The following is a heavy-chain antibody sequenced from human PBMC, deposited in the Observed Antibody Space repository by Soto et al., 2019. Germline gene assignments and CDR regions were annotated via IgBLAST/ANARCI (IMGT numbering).Heavy chain of an antibody. CDR1: GFTFSSYW. CDR3: ARDQSSIYDFWSGYFDY. V-gene: IGHV3-7*01. CDR2: IKQDGSEK. J-gene: IGHJ4*02. Sequence: PGGSLRLSCAASGFTFSSYWMSWVRQAPGKGLEWVANIKQDGSEKYYVDSVKGRFTISRDNAKNSLYLQMNSLRAEDTAVYYCARDQSSIYDFWSGYFDYWGQGTLVTVSS. D-gene: IGHD3-3*01.